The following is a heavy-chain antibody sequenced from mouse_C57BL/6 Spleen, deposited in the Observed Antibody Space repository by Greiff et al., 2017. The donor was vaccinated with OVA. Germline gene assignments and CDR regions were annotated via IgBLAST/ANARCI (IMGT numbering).Heavy chain of an antibody. D-gene: IGHD1-1*01. V-gene: IGHV1-82*01. Sequence: QVQLQQSGPELVKPGASVKISCKASGYAFSSSWMNWVKQRPGKGLEWIGRIYPGDGDTNYNGKFKGKATLTAAKSSSTAYMQLSSLTSEDSAVYFCARDPNYYGSSYDAMDYWGQGTSVTVSS. CDR3: ARDPNYYGSSYDAMDY. CDR2: IYPGDGDT. CDR1: GYAFSSSW. J-gene: IGHJ4*01.